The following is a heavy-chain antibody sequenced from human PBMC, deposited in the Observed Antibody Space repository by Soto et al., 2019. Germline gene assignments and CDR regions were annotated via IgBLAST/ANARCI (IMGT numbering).Heavy chain of an antibody. CDR3: ARQSTVTKEDFDI. Sequence: AEPLSLTCTICSGSIRSTSYYWGWIRQPPGKGLEWIGSIYYSGSTYYNPSLKSRVTISVDTSKNQFSLKLSSVTAADTAVYYCARQSTVTKEDFDIWGQRTFVTLS. CDR1: SGSIRSTSYY. D-gene: IGHD4-17*01. CDR2: IYYSGST. J-gene: IGHJ3*02. V-gene: IGHV4-39*01.